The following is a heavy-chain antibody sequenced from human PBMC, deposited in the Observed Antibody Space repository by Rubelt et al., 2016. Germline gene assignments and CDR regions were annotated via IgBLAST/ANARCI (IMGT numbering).Heavy chain of an antibody. D-gene: IGHD6-19*01. V-gene: IGHV1-3*01. Sequence: QVQLVQSGAEVKKPGASVKVSCKASGYTFTGYYMHWVRQAPGQGLEWMGRINAGNGNTKYSQKFQGRVTITRDTSASTAYMELSSLRSEDTAVYYCARVIWGSGWSNNWFDPWGQGTLVTVSS. CDR3: ARVIWGSGWSNNWFDP. CDR1: GYTFTGYY. J-gene: IGHJ5*02. CDR2: INAGNGNT.